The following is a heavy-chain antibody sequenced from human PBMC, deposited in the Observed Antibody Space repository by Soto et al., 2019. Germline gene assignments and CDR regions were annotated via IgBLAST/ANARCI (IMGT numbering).Heavy chain of an antibody. CDR3: ARGARDFGDFERDDYFDH. CDR2: INQSGNT. J-gene: IGHJ4*02. D-gene: IGHD1-1*01. V-gene: IGHV4-34*01. Sequence: KPSETLSLTCAVSGGSFSGYYWTWIRQIPGKGLEWIGEINQSGNTKYNPSLMSRVTMSVDTSRNQFSLKLRSVTAADTAVYYCARGARDFGDFERDDYFDHWGQGSLVTV. CDR1: GGSFSGYY.